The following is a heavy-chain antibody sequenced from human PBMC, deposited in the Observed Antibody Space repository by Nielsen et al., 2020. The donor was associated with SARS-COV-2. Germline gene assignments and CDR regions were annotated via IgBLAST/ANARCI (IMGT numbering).Heavy chain of an antibody. CDR2: INPDGTSI. J-gene: IGHJ4*02. D-gene: IGHD3-22*01. Sequence: GESLKIPCTASGLTLSPFWMHWVRQVPGKGLVWVSRINPDGTSISYGDSVKGRFTISRDNAKNSLYLQMKSLRADDTALYYCGRVRGYYDISGYYHGFDFWGQGTLVTVSS. CDR3: GRVRGYYDISGYYHGFDF. CDR1: GLTLSPFW. V-gene: IGHV3-74*01.